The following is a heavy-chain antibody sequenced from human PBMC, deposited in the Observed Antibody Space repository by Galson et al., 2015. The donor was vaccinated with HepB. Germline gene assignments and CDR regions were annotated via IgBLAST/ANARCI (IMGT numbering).Heavy chain of an antibody. CDR3: ARLSRRRGSYSNGWSLDY. V-gene: IGHV3-11*06. CDR2: ISSSSSYT. D-gene: IGHD6-19*01. Sequence: SLRLSCAASGFTFSDYYMSWIRQAPGKGLEWVSYISSSSSYTNYADSVKGRFTISRDNAKNSLYLQMNSLRAEDTAVYYCARLSRRRGSYSNGWSLDYWGQGTLVTVSS. J-gene: IGHJ4*02. CDR1: GFTFSDYY.